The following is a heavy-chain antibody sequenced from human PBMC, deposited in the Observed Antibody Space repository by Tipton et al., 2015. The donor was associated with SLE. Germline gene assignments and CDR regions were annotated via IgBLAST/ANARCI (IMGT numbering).Heavy chain of an antibody. Sequence: SLRLSCAASGFTFSSYAMHWVRQAPGKGLEWVAVISYDGSNKYYADSVKGRFTISRDNAKNSLYLQMNSLRAEDTAVYYCAREQWLAYYFDYWGQGTLVTVSS. CDR3: AREQWLAYYFDY. D-gene: IGHD6-19*01. CDR2: ISYDGSNK. V-gene: IGHV3-30-3*01. CDR1: GFTFSSYA. J-gene: IGHJ4*02.